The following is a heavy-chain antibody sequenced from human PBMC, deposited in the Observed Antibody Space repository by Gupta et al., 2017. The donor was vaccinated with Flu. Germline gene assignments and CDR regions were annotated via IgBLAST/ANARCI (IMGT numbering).Heavy chain of an antibody. CDR1: GGSFSGYY. Sequence: QVQLQQWGAGLLKPSETLSLTCAVYGGSFSGYYWSWIRQPPGKGLEWIGEINHSGSTNYNPSLKSRVTISVDTSKNQFSLKLSSVTAADTAVYYCARGLTPPFDYWGQGTLVTVSS. V-gene: IGHV4-34*01. CDR2: INHSGST. J-gene: IGHJ4*02. CDR3: ARGLTPPFDY.